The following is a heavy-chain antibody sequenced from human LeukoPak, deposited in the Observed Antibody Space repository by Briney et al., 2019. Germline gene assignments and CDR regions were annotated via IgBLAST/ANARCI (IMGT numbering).Heavy chain of an antibody. V-gene: IGHV3-23*01. CDR3: AKRHLYYYDSSGYSLLNIPYYFDY. CDR1: GFTFSSYA. D-gene: IGHD3-22*01. J-gene: IGHJ4*02. CDR2: ISGSGGST. Sequence: GGSLRLSCAASGFTFSSYAMSWVRQAPGKGLEWVSAISGSGGSTYYADSVKGRFTISRNNSKNTLYLQMNSLRAEDTAVYYCAKRHLYYYDSSGYSLLNIPYYFDYWGQGTLVTVSS.